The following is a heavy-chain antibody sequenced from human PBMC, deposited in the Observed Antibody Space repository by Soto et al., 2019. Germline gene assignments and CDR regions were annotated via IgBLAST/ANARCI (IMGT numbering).Heavy chain of an antibody. Sequence: QVQLVESGGGVVEPGRSLRLSCAASGFTFSSFPMHWVRRAPGKGLEWVAIISNNGGKKYYADSVKGRFTISRDNSRNTLYMQTDSLRAEDAAMYYCARDSGFGSGYPPYFDYWGQGALVTVSS. CDR3: ARDSGFGSGYPPYFDY. CDR1: GFTFSSFP. D-gene: IGHD5-18*01. J-gene: IGHJ4*02. CDR2: ISNNGGKK. V-gene: IGHV3-30*04.